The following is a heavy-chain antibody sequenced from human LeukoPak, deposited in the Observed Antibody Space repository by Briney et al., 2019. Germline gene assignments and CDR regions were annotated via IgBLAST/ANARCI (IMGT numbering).Heavy chain of an antibody. CDR3: AKELKTYYYDSSIDAFDI. CDR1: GFTFSSYG. CDR2: IRYDGSNK. J-gene: IGHJ3*02. D-gene: IGHD3-22*01. V-gene: IGHV3-30*02. Sequence: GGSLRLSCAASGFTFSSYGMHWVRQAPGKGLEWVAVIRYDGSNKYYADSVRGRFTISRDNSKNTLYLQMNSLRAEDTAVYYCAKELKTYYYDSSIDAFDIWGQGTMVTVSS.